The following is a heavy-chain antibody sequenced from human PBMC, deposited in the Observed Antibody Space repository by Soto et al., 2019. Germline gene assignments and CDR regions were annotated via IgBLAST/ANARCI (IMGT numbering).Heavy chain of an antibody. CDR1: GFTFSNAW. V-gene: IGHV3-15*01. D-gene: IGHD3-22*01. Sequence: GGSLRLSCAASGFTFSNAWMSWVRQAPGKGLEWVGRIKSKTGGGTTDYAAPLKGRFTISRDDSKNTLYLQMNSLKTEDTAVCYCTCAYYYDSSAPYYFNYGGQGTRVTSSS. J-gene: IGHJ4*02. CDR2: IKSKTGGGTT. CDR3: TCAYYYDSSAPYYFNY.